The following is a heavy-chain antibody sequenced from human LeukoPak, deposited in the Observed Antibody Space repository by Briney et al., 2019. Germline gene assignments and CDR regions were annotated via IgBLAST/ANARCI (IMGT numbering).Heavy chain of an antibody. V-gene: IGHV4-61*01. D-gene: IGHD3-3*01. Sequence: KPSETLSLTCTVSGGSVSSGSYYWSWIRQRRGKGLEGIGYIYYSGSPNYTPSLKSRVTISVDTSKNQFSLKLSSVTAADTAVYYCARGRVFGVVIRLYYFDYWGQGTLVTVSS. CDR3: ARGRVFGVVIRLYYFDY. CDR2: IYYSGSP. J-gene: IGHJ4*02. CDR1: GGSVSSGSYY.